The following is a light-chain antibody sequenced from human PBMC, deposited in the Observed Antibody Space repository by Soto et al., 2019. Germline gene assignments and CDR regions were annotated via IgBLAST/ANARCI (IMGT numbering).Light chain of an antibody. CDR3: QQYNNSPFS. Sequence: EIVLTQSPATLSVSPGERATLSCRASQAVLSNLAWYQQKPGQAPRLLIYGAFTRATGIPARFSGSGSETDFTLTISGLRSEDSAVYFCQQYNNSPFSFGQGTRLEIK. J-gene: IGKJ5*01. CDR1: QAVLSN. CDR2: GAF. V-gene: IGKV3-15*01.